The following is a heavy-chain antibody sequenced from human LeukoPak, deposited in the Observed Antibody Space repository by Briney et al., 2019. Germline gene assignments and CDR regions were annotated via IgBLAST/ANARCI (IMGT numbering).Heavy chain of an antibody. J-gene: IGHJ4*02. CDR2: IPNDGSDT. CDR1: GFTLSNNW. Sequence: PGGSLRLSCVASGFTLSNNWMHWLRQVPGKGLMWDARIPNDGSDTGYADSVKGRFTISRDDAKNTLFLQMNSLRAEDTAVYYCASSGIGHYYFDFWGQGALVTVSS. V-gene: IGHV3-74*01. D-gene: IGHD3-10*01. CDR3: ASSGIGHYYFDF.